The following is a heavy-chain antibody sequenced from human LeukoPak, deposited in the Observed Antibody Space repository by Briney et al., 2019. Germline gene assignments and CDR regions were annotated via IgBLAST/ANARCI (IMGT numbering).Heavy chain of an antibody. CDR2: VSAYNGNT. D-gene: IGHD5-18*01. CDR3: ARSPHDAAMVDY. V-gene: IGHV1-18*01. Sequence: ASVKVSCKASGYTFTSYGISWVRQAPGQGLEWMGWVSAYNGNTNYAQKLQGRVTMTTDTSTSTAYMELRSLRSDGTAVYYYARSPHDAAMVDYWGQGTLVTVSS. CDR1: GYTFTSYG. J-gene: IGHJ4*02.